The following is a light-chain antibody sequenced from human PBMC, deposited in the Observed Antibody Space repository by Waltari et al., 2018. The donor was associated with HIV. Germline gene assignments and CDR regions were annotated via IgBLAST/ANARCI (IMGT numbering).Light chain of an antibody. V-gene: IGLV3-19*01. J-gene: IGLJ2*01. CDR3: NSRDSSGNHVV. Sequence: SSELTQAPAVSVALGQTVRITCQGDSLRSYYASWYQPKPGQAPVLVIYGKNNRPSGTPDRFSGSSSRNTASLTITGAQAEDEADYYCNSRDSSGNHVVFGGGTKLTVL. CDR1: SLRSYY. CDR2: GKN.